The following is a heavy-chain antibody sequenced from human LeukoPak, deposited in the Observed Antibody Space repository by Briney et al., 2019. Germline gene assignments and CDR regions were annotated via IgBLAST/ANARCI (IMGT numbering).Heavy chain of an antibody. CDR1: GFTFSSYW. CDR3: AREGGYDCSSTSCYPDY. J-gene: IGHJ4*02. V-gene: IGHV3-74*03. CDR2: INSDGSST. D-gene: IGHD2-2*01. Sequence: GGSLRLSCAASGFTFSSYWMHWVRQVPGKGLVWVSGINSDGSSTTYADSVKGRLTISRDNAKNTLYLQMNSLRAEDTAVYNCAREGGYDCSSTSCYPDYWGQGTLVTVSS.